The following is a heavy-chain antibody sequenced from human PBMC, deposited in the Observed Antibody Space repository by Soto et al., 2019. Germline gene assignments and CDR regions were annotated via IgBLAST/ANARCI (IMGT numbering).Heavy chain of an antibody. V-gene: IGHV4-4*07. D-gene: IGHD6-13*01. CDR3: ARGSSSSWSDYFLH. Sequence: QVQLQESGPGLVKPSETLSLTCTVSGGSISSYYWSWIRQPAGKGLEWIGRVYPSGSTNYNPSLKSRVTMSVDTSKNQFSLKLNSLTAADTAVYYCARGSSSSWSDYFLHWGQGTLVTVSS. CDR2: VYPSGST. CDR1: GGSISSYY. J-gene: IGHJ1*01.